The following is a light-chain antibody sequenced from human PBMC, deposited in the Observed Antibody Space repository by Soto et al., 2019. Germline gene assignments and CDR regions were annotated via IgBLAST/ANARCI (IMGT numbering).Light chain of an antibody. CDR2: DTS. CDR1: QSVRNS. J-gene: IGKJ1*01. Sequence: EIVMTQSPGTLSVSPGEGATLSCRAIQSVRNSLAWYQQKPGQAPRLLIYDTSTRATGIPARFSGSGSGTEFTLTISSLQSEDFAVYYCQNYYDWPTWTFGQGTKV. V-gene: IGKV3-15*01. CDR3: QNYYDWPTWT.